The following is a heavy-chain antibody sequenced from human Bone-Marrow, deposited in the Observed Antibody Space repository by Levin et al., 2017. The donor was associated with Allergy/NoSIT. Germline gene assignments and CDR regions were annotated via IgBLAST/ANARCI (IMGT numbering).Heavy chain of an antibody. Sequence: SQTLSLTCTVSGDFISNGDHYWSWIRQTPGKGLEWIGFIYRSGTTDYNPSLKNRLAMSVDTSKNQFSLNLNSVTAADTAIYYCARVPSRDCGGQNGYWYFELWGRGALVTVSS. V-gene: IGHV4-30-4*01. J-gene: IGHJ2*01. CDR1: GDFISNGDHY. CDR3: ARVPSRDCGGQNGYWYFEL. CDR2: IYRSGTT. D-gene: IGHD4-23*01.